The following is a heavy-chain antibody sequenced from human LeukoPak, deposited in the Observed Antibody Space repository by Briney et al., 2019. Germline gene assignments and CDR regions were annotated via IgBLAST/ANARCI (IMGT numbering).Heavy chain of an antibody. Sequence: SETLSLTCTVSGGSISSYYWSWIRQPPGKGLEWIGYIYYSGSTDYNPSLKSRVTISVDTSKNQFSLKLSSVTAADTAVYYCARRAFSSGYYYFDYWGQGTLVTVSS. CDR2: IYYSGST. CDR3: ARRAFSSGYYYFDY. D-gene: IGHD3-22*01. CDR1: GGSISSYY. J-gene: IGHJ4*02. V-gene: IGHV4-59*08.